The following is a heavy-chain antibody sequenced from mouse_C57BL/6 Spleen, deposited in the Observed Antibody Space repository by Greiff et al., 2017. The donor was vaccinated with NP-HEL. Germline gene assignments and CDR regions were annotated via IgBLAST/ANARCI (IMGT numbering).Heavy chain of an antibody. V-gene: IGHV1-55*01. Sequence: VQLQQPGAELVKPGASVKMSCKASGYTFTSYWITWVKQRPGQGLEWIGDIYPGSGSTNYNEKFKSKATLTVDTSSSTAYMQLSSLTSEDSAVYYCARGNYYGPAWFAYWGQGTLVTVSA. D-gene: IGHD1-1*01. J-gene: IGHJ3*01. CDR1: GYTFTSYW. CDR2: IYPGSGST. CDR3: ARGNYYGPAWFAY.